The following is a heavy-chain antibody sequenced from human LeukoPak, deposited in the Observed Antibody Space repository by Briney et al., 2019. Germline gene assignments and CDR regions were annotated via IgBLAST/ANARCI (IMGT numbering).Heavy chain of an antibody. Sequence: PSETLSLTCAVYGGSFSGYYWSWIRQPPGKGLEWIGEINHSGSTNYNPSLKSRVTMSVDTSKNQFSLKLSSVTAADTAVYYCARALRWLPRTIKPDWYFDLWGRGTLVTVSS. CDR1: GGSFSGYY. CDR2: INHSGST. CDR3: ARALRWLPRTIKPDWYFDL. V-gene: IGHV4-34*01. D-gene: IGHD5-24*01. J-gene: IGHJ2*01.